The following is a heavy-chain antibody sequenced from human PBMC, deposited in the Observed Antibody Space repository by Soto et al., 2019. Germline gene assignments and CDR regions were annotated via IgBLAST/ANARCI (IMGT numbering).Heavy chain of an antibody. CDR3: ARDPXGVGATVQFFXY. Sequence: LRLSCAASGFTFSSYGMHWVRQAPGKGLEWVAVIWYDGSNKYYADSVKGRFTISRDNSKNTLYLQMNSLRAEDTAVYYCARDPXGVGATVQFFXYWGQGTLVXVSS. CDR2: IWYDGSNK. D-gene: IGHD1-26*01. V-gene: IGHV3-33*01. J-gene: IGHJ4*02. CDR1: GFTFSSYG.